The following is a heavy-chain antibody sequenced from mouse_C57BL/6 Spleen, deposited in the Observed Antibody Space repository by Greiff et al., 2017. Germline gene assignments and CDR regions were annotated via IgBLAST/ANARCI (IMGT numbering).Heavy chain of an antibody. CDR3: AIGYYGSSYGFAY. CDR1: GYTFTDYN. J-gene: IGHJ3*01. V-gene: IGHV1-22*01. CDR2: INPNNGGT. D-gene: IGHD1-1*01. Sequence: VQLQQSGPELVKPGASVKMSCKASGYTFTDYNMHWVKQSHGKSLEWIGYINPNNGGTSYNQKFKGKATLTVNKSSSTAYMELRSLTSEDSAVYYCAIGYYGSSYGFAYWGQGTLVTVSA.